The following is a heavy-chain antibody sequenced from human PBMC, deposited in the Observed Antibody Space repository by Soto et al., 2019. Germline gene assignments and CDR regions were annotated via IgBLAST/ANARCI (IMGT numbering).Heavy chain of an antibody. J-gene: IGHJ1*01. V-gene: IGHV3-9*01. Sequence: GYIFYDHVLHKIRQGPGRGLEWVSGITWNSGKIAYADSVKGRFTIARDDDNNSLYLQMNSLRPEDTAIYYCVKDSYADF. CDR2: ITWNSGKI. CDR1: GYIFYDHV. D-gene: IGHD2-2*01. CDR3: VKDSYADF.